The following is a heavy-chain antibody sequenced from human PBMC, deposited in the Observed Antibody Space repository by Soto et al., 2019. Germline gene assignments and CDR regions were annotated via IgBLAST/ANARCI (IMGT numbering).Heavy chain of an antibody. D-gene: IGHD3-10*01. CDR3: ARATLDVYGSGSYYFDY. Sequence: GGSLRLSCAASGFTFSSYAMHWVRQAPGKGLEYVSAISSNGGSTYYANSVKGRFTISRDNSKNTLYLQMGSLRAEDMAVYYCARATLDVYGSGSYYFDYWGQGTLVTVSS. CDR1: GFTFSSYA. J-gene: IGHJ4*02. V-gene: IGHV3-64*01. CDR2: ISSNGGST.